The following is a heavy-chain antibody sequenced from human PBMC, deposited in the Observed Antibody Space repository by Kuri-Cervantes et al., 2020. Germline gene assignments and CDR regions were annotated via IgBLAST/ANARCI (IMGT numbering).Heavy chain of an antibody. CDR3: ARAGYYYDSSGYYGDAFDI. CDR2: INPNSGGT. J-gene: IGHJ3*02. Sequence: ASVKVSCKASGYTFTGYYMHWVRQAPGQGLEWMGWINPNSGGTNYAQKFQGRVTMTRDTSISTAYMELSSLRSEDTAVYYCARAGYYYDSSGYYGDAFDIWGQGTMVTVSS. CDR1: GYTFTGYY. D-gene: IGHD3-22*01. V-gene: IGHV1-2*02.